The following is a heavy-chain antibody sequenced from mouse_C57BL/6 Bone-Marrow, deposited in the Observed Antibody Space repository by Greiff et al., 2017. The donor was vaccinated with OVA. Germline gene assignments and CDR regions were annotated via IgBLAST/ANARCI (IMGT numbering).Heavy chain of an antibody. V-gene: IGHV2-2*01. CDR3: ARGAAQVFAY. J-gene: IGHJ3*01. Sequence: VKLKQSGPGLVQPSQSLSITCTVSGFSLTSYGVHWVRQSPGKGLEWLGVIWSGGSTDYNAAFISRLSISKDNSKSQVFFKMNSLQADDTAIYYCARGAAQVFAYWGQGTLVTVSA. CDR1: GFSLTSYG. D-gene: IGHD3-2*02. CDR2: IWSGGST.